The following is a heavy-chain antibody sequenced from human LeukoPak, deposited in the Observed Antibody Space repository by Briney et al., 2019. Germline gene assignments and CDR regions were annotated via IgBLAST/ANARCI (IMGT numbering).Heavy chain of an antibody. Sequence: SETLSLTCTVSGDSISSSNCYWGWIRQPPGKGLEWIGSIYFSGGTYYNASLKSRVTISVDKSTNQFSLKLSSVTAADTAIYYCAREHFYDTSAYRNWFDPWGQGTLVTVSS. D-gene: IGHD3-22*01. CDR1: GDSISSSNCY. CDR2: IYFSGGT. CDR3: AREHFYDTSAYRNWFDP. J-gene: IGHJ5*02. V-gene: IGHV4-39*07.